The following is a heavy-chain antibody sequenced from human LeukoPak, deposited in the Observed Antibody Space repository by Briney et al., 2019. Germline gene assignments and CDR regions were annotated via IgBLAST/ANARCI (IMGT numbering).Heavy chain of an antibody. CDR1: GGSFSGYY. CDR3: ARAEGRLHGH. CDR2: INHSGST. J-gene: IGHJ4*02. Sequence: PSETLSLTCAVYGGSFSGYYWSWIRQPPGKGLGWIGEINHSGSTNYNPSLKSRVTISVDTSKNQSSLKLSSVTAADTAVYYCARAEGRLHGHWGQGTLVTVSS. V-gene: IGHV4-34*01. D-gene: IGHD6-25*01.